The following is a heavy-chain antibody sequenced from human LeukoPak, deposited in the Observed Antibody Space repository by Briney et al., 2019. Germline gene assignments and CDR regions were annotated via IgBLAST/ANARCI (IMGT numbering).Heavy chain of an antibody. CDR3: ARATPLYYGSGRRQLDY. CDR1: GYSISSGYY. CDR2: IYHSGST. Sequence: SETLSLTCTVSGYSISSGYYWGWIRQPPGKGLEWIGSIYHSGSTYYNPSLKSRVTISVDTSKNQFSLKLSSVTAADTAVYYCARATPLYYGSGRRQLDYWGQGTLVTVSS. D-gene: IGHD3-10*01. V-gene: IGHV4-38-2*02. J-gene: IGHJ4*02.